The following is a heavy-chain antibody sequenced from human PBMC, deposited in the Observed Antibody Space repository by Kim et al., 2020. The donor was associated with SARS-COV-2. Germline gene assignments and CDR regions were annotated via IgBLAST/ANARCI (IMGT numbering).Heavy chain of an antibody. CDR2: IYFRGST. D-gene: IGHD3-16*01. Sequence: SETLSLTCTVSGGSISTGGYYWSWIRQPPGKGLEWIGYIYFRGSTYYTPSLKIRVAISVDTSKNQFSLRLNSPTAADTAIYFCARVLDADNAFDIWGQGTLVTVSS. CDR1: GGSISTGGYY. V-gene: IGHV4-31*03. CDR3: ARVLDADNAFDI. J-gene: IGHJ3*02.